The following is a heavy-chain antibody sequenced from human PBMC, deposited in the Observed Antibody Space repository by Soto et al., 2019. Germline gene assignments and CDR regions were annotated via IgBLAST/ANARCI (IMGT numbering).Heavy chain of an antibody. CDR2: IYYSGST. Sequence: SETLSLTCTVSGGSISSYYWSWIRQPPGKGLEWIGYIYYSGSTNYNPSLKSRVTISVDTSKNQFSLKLSSVTAADTAVYYCARVGYDSSGYLRLDYWGQGTLVTVSS. CDR1: GGSISSYY. CDR3: ARVGYDSSGYLRLDY. D-gene: IGHD3-22*01. V-gene: IGHV4-59*01. J-gene: IGHJ4*02.